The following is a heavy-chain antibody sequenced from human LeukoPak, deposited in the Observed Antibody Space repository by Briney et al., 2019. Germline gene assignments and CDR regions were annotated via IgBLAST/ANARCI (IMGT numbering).Heavy chain of an antibody. J-gene: IGHJ4*02. CDR2: INTNTGNP. V-gene: IGHV7-4-1*02. CDR3: AISWGDWYFVGFDY. D-gene: IGHD6-19*01. CDR1: GYTFTSYA. Sequence: GASVKVSCKASGYTFTSYAMNWVRQAPGQGLEWMGWINTNTGNPTYAQGFTGRFVFSLDTSVSTAYLQISSLKSEDTAVYYCAISWGDWYFVGFDYWGQGTLVTVSS.